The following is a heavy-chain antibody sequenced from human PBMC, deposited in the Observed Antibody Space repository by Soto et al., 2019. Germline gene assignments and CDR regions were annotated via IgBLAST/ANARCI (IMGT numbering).Heavy chain of an antibody. J-gene: IGHJ4*02. CDR1: GFPVSYGYY. CDR3: ARLYCSSVSCYNDY. V-gene: IGHV4-38-2*01. Sequence: SETLSLTCGVSGFPVSYGYYWGWIRQPPGKGLEWLGSIYQSGKTYYNPSLKSRLTLSMDMSKNEFSLRLRSVTAADTAVYFCARLYCSSVSCYNDYWGPGVLVTVSS. CDR2: IYQSGKT. D-gene: IGHD2-2*01.